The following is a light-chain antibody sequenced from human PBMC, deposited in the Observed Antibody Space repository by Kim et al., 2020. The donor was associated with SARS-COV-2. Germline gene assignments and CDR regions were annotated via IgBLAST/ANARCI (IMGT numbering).Light chain of an antibody. CDR2: DAS. Sequence: EIVLTQSPATLSLSPGERATLSCRASQSVSSHLAWYQQKPGQAPRLLIYDASKRVTGIPARFSGSGSGTDFTLTISSLEPEDFAVYYCQQRVSWPRAFGGGTKVDI. CDR3: QQRVSWPRA. CDR1: QSVSSH. J-gene: IGKJ4*01. V-gene: IGKV3-11*01.